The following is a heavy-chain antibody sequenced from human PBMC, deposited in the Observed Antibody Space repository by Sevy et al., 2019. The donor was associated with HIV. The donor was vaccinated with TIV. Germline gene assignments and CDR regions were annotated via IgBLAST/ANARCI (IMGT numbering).Heavy chain of an antibody. V-gene: IGHV3-23*01. CDR3: AGGFWSGLDY. CDR2: ISGHGGST. CDR1: GFIFNSYA. J-gene: IGHJ4*02. D-gene: IGHD3-3*01. Sequence: GGSLRLSCAASGFIFNSYAMSWVRQAPGKGLEWISTISGHGGSTYYADSVKGRFTISRDNFRKIVDLQMDNLRADDTAIYYCAGGFWSGLDYWGQGTLVTVSS.